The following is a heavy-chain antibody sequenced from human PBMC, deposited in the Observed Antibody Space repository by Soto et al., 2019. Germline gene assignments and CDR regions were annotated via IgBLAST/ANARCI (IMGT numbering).Heavy chain of an antibody. CDR3: AKDGGYSSGRYGA. D-gene: IGHD6-19*01. CDR2: ISWNSGSI. Sequence: EVQLVESGGGLVQPGRSLRLSCAASGFTFDDYAMHWVRQAPGKGLEWVSGISWNSGSIGYADSVKGRFTISRDNAKNSLYLQTNRLRAEDTALYYCAKDGGYSSGRYGAWGQGALVTVSS. J-gene: IGHJ5*02. CDR1: GFTFDDYA. V-gene: IGHV3-9*01.